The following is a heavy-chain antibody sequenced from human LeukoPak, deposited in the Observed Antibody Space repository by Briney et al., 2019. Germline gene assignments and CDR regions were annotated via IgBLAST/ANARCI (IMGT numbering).Heavy chain of an antibody. Sequence: GGSLRLSCAASGFTFSSYGMHWVRQAPGKGLEWVAFIRYDGSNKYYADSVKGRFTISRDNSKNTLYLQMNSLRAEDTAVYYCAIISGWYFDPTDYWGQGTLVTVSS. CDR1: GFTFSSYG. D-gene: IGHD6-19*01. CDR2: IRYDGSNK. CDR3: AIISGWYFDPTDY. J-gene: IGHJ4*02. V-gene: IGHV3-30*02.